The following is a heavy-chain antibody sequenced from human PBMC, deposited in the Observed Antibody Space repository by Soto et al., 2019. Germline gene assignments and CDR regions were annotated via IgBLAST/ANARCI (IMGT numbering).Heavy chain of an antibody. Sequence: GESLKISCKGSGYSFTSYWIGWVRQMPGKGLECLGIIYPGDSDTSYSPSFQGQVTISADKSISTAYLQWSSLKASDTAMYYCARSGDDYSNYLFWFDPWGQGTLVTVSS. V-gene: IGHV5-51*01. CDR2: IYPGDSDT. D-gene: IGHD4-4*01. CDR1: GYSFTSYW. CDR3: ARSGDDYSNYLFWFDP. J-gene: IGHJ5*02.